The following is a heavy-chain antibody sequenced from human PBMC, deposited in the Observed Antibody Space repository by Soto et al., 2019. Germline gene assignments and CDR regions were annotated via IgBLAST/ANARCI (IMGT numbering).Heavy chain of an antibody. Sequence: QVQLVQSGAEEKKPGASVKVSCKASGYTVTSYAMHWVRQAPGQRLEWMGWINAGNGNTKYSQKFQGRVTITRDTSASTVYMELSSLRSEDTAVYYWARVSGWYFLDYWGQGTLVTVSS. D-gene: IGHD6-19*01. J-gene: IGHJ4*02. CDR3: ARVSGWYFLDY. CDR1: GYTVTSYA. V-gene: IGHV1-3*05. CDR2: INAGNGNT.